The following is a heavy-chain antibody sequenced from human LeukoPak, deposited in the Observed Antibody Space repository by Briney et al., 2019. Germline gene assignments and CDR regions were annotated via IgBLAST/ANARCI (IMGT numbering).Heavy chain of an antibody. D-gene: IGHD2-15*01. CDR2: IYPGDSDT. V-gene: IGHV5-51*07. Sequence: SLKISSTASEYSSSTFRICWVHQMRGKGLEWMGIIYPGDSDTRYSPSFQGQVTISADKSISTAYLQWSSLRASDTAMYYCARGVGSQWGQGTMVTVSS. CDR3: ARGVGSQ. J-gene: IGHJ3*01. CDR1: EYSSSTFR.